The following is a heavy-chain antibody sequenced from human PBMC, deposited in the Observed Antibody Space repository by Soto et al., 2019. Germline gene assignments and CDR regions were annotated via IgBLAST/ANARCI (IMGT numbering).Heavy chain of an antibody. CDR1: GFTFSSYA. J-gene: IGHJ4*02. D-gene: IGHD3-22*01. CDR2: ISYDGSNK. V-gene: IGHV3-30-3*01. Sequence: QVQLVESGGGVVQPGRSLRLSCAASGFTFSSYAMHWVRQAPGKGLEWVAVISYDGSNKYYADSVKGRFTISRDNSKNTLYLQMNSLRAEDTAVYYCARDFNYYDSSGYYYWGQGTLVTVSS. CDR3: ARDFNYYDSSGYYY.